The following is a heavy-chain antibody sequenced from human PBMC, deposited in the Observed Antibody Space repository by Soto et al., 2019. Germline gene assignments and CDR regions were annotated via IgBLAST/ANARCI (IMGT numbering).Heavy chain of an antibody. CDR2: ISYDGSNK. J-gene: IGHJ4*02. CDR3: VGGQYYFDY. D-gene: IGHD3-10*01. CDR1: VFPLSSYG. V-gene: IGHV3-30*03. Sequence: QVQLVESGGGVVQPGRSLRLSCAASVFPLSSYGMHWVREAPGKGLERVAVISYDGSNKYFAESVKGRFTISRDNSASTLYLQMNSLRPEDTALYDCVGGQYYFDYRGQGTLVTVSP.